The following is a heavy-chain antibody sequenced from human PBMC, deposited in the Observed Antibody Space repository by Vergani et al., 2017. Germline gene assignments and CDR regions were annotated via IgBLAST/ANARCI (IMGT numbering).Heavy chain of an antibody. CDR2: INHSGST. CDR1: GGSFSGYY. V-gene: IGHV4-34*01. CDR3: AREPCPPPRYGFWSGYYRRGWFDP. J-gene: IGHJ5*02. Sequence: QVQLQQWGAGLLKPSETLSLTCAVYGGSFSGYYWSWIRQPPGKGLEWIGEINHSGSTNYNPSLKSRVTISVDTSKNQFSLKLSSVTAADTAVYYCAREPCPPPRYGFWSGYYRRGWFDPWGQGTLVTVSS. D-gene: IGHD3-3*01.